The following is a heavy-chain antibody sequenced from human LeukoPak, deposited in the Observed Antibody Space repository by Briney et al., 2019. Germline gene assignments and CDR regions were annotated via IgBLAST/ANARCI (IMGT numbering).Heavy chain of an antibody. J-gene: IGHJ4*02. CDR3: ARVRAGYYARHYFDY. Sequence: SEKPSPTRPGSGGSIRSYYRGWIPEPPGKGLGGVWYIYYSGSTNYNPSLKSRVTISVDTSKNQFSLKLSSVTAADTAVYYCARVRAGYYARHYFDYWGQGTLVTVSS. CDR2: IYYSGST. V-gene: IGHV4-59*01. CDR1: GGSIRSYY. D-gene: IGHD3-9*01.